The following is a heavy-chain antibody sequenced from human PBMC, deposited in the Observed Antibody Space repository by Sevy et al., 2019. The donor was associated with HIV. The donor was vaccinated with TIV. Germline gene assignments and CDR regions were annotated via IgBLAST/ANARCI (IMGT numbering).Heavy chain of an antibody. J-gene: IGHJ4*02. D-gene: IGHD3-16*01. V-gene: IGHV3-7*01. Sequence: GGSLRLSCTASGFTFSTYWMTWVRQAPGKGLEWVANIKQDGSEKYYVDSVKCRFTISRDNAKNSLYLQMNSLRAEDTVVYYCARDWGSVHWGQGTLVTVSS. CDR3: ARDWGSVH. CDR2: IKQDGSEK. CDR1: GFTFSTYW.